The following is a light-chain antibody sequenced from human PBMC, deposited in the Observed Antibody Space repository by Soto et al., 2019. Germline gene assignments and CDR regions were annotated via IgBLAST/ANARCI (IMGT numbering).Light chain of an antibody. CDR3: QQYNTYWT. J-gene: IGKJ1*01. Sequence: DIQMTQSPSTLSASVGDRVTITCRASQSISSWLAWYQQKPGKAPKLLIYKASSLESGVPSRFSGSGSGTECTLTISSLQPYDFATYYCQQYNTYWTFGQGTRVEIK. CDR1: QSISSW. CDR2: KAS. V-gene: IGKV1-5*03.